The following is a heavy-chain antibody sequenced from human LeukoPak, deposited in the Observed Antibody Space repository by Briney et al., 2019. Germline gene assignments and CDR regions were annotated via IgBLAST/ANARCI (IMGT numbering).Heavy chain of an antibody. CDR2: ISTSGSII. V-gene: IGHV3-48*03. J-gene: IGHJ4*02. Sequence: PGGSLRLSCAVSGFTSRSHEMNWVRQAPGKGREWISYISTSGSIIYYADSVKGRFTISRDNARNSLFLQMGSLKVEDTAVYYCARASYNSDWYFDQWGQGTLVTVSS. CDR3: ARASYNSDWYFDQ. CDR1: GFTSRSHE. D-gene: IGHD6-19*01.